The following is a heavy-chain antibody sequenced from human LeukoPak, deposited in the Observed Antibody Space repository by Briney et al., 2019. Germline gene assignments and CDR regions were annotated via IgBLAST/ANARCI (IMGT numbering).Heavy chain of an antibody. J-gene: IGHJ5*02. CDR3: ARGTYYYGSGSYSRWFDP. Sequence: SETLSLTCAVYGGSFSGYYWSWTRQPPGKGLEWIGEINHSGSTNYNPSLKSRVTISVDTSKNQFSLKLSSVTAADTAVYYCARGTYYYGSGSYSRWFDPWGQGTLVTVSS. V-gene: IGHV4-34*01. D-gene: IGHD3-10*01. CDR2: INHSGST. CDR1: GGSFSGYY.